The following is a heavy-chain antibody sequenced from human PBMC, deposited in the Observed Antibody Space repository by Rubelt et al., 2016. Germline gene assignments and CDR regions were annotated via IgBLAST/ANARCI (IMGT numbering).Heavy chain of an antibody. CDR2: ISYTGTT. CDR1: GVSMSTGGPY. Sequence: GQLQESGPGLVKPSQTLSLPCTVSGVSMSTGGPYWSWIRQHPGKGLECIGYISYTGTTYYNPSLQSRVSISVDTSKNPFSLNLSSVTAADTAVYYCAGDRGDSTGRIDCWGQGTLVSVSS. J-gene: IGHJ4*02. D-gene: IGHD3-22*01. CDR3: AGDRGDSTGRIDC. V-gene: IGHV4-31*03.